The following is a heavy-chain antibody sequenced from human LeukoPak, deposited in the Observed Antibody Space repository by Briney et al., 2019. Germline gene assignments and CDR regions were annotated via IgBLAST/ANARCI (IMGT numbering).Heavy chain of an antibody. CDR3: ARVGAHSSGWYYVDY. D-gene: IGHD6-19*01. J-gene: IGHJ4*02. V-gene: IGHV4-59*01. Sequence: SETLSLTCTVSGDSISSYYWSWIRQPPGKGLEWIGYIYYSGSTNYNPSLKSRVTISVDTSKNQFSLKLSSVTAADTAVYYCARVGAHSSGWYYVDYWGQGTLVTVSS. CDR1: GDSISSYY. CDR2: IYYSGST.